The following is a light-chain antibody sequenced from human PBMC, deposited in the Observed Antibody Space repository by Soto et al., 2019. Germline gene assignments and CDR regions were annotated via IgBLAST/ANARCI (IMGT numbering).Light chain of an antibody. V-gene: IGLV1-51*01. J-gene: IGLJ2*01. Sequence: QSVLTQPPSVSAAPGQKVTISCSGSSSNIGKNYVSWYQQLPGTAPKVLIYDNGKRPSGIPDRFSGSKSGTSATLGITGLQTGYEADYYCETWDSSVRAVVFGGGTKLTVL. CDR1: SSNIGKNY. CDR2: DNG. CDR3: ETWDSSVRAVV.